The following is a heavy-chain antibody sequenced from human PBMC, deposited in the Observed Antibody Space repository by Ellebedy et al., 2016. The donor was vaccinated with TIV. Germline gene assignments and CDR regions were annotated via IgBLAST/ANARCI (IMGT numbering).Heavy chain of an antibody. D-gene: IGHD3-22*01. V-gene: IGHV1-18*01. CDR2: ISAYTGNT. CDR3: ARGRNYYDSSGYYLS. CDR1: GYTLTSYA. Sequence: AASVTVSCKAPGYTLTSYAISWVRHAPGQGLARMGWISAYTGNTNYAQKFQGRVTMTTDTSTSTAYMELRSLRSDDTAVYYCARGRNYYDSSGYYLSWGQGTLVTVSS. J-gene: IGHJ4*02.